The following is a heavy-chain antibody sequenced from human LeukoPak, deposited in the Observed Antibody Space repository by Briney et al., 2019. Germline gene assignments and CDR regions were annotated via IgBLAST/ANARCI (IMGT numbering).Heavy chain of an antibody. D-gene: IGHD3-16*01. Sequence: SVKVSCKASGGTFSSYAISWVRQAPGQGLEWMGRIIPIFGSASYAQKFQGRVTITTDESTSTAYMELSSLRSEDTAVYYCARGSYDYVWGSPTPYYFNYWGQGTLVTVSS. V-gene: IGHV1-69*05. CDR1: GGTFSSYA. CDR3: ARGSYDYVWGSPTPYYFNY. J-gene: IGHJ4*02. CDR2: IIPIFGSA.